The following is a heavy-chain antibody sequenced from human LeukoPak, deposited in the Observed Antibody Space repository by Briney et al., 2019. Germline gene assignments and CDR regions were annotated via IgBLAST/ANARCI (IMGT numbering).Heavy chain of an antibody. CDR2: ISYDGSNK. Sequence: GGSLRLSCAASGFNFSSYAMHWVRQAPGKGLESVAVISYDGSNKYYADSVKGRFTISRDNSKNTLYLQMNSLRAEDTAVYYCARVVRNYDFWSGPPNDAFDIWGQGTMVTVSS. CDR3: ARVVRNYDFWSGPPNDAFDI. D-gene: IGHD3-3*01. J-gene: IGHJ3*02. CDR1: GFNFSSYA. V-gene: IGHV3-30-3*01.